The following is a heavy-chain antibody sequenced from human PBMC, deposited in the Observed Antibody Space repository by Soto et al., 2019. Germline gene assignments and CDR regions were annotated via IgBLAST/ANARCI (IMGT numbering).Heavy chain of an antibody. J-gene: IGHJ6*02. Sequence: GGSVKVSCKASGYTFTSYAMHWVRQAPGQRLEWMGWINAGNGNTKYSQKFQGRVTITRDTSASTAYMELSSLRSEDTAVYYCARITDPKYSGYDYGIQLWHFLGDNDYYYGMDVWGQGTTVTVSS. CDR2: INAGNGNT. CDR3: ARITDPKYSGYDYGIQLWHFLGDNDYYYGMDV. D-gene: IGHD5-12*01. CDR1: GYTFTSYA. V-gene: IGHV1-3*01.